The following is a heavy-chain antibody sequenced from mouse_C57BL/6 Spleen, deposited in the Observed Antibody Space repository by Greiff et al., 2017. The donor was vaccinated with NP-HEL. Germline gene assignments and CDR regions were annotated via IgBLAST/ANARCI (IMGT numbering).Heavy chain of an antibody. V-gene: IGHV7-3*01. J-gene: IGHJ1*03. D-gene: IGHD1-1*01. CDR1: GFTFTDYY. Sequence: EVQVVESGGGLVQPGGSLSLSCAASGFTFTDYYMSWVRQPPGKALEWLGFIRNKANGYTTEYSASVKGRFTIARDNSQSILYLQMNAMRAEDSATYYCSRYLSSPHWYFDVWGTGTTVTVSS. CDR2: IRNKANGYTT. CDR3: SRYLSSPHWYFDV.